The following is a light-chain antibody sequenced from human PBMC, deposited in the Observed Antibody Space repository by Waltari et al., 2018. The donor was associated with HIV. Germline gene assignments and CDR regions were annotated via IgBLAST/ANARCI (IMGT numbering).Light chain of an antibody. CDR3: CSYAGNSTFVV. Sequence: QSALTQPASVSGSPGQSITLSCTGTSRDVGSYNLVSWYQQHTGKALKLMIYEGSKRPSGVSNRFSGSKSGNTASLTISGLQAEDETDYYCCSYAGNSTFVVFGGGTKLTVL. J-gene: IGLJ2*01. V-gene: IGLV2-23*03. CDR2: EGS. CDR1: SRDVGSYNL.